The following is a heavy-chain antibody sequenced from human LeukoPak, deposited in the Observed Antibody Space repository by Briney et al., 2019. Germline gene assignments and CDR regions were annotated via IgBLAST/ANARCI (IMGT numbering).Heavy chain of an antibody. CDR2: IIPIFGTA. CDR3: ARGGYSSGFNYYYYYMDV. Sequence: ASVKVSCKASGGTFTSYAISWVRQAPGQGLEWMGWIIPIFGTANYAQKFQGRVTITEDESTSTAYMELSSLRSEDTAVYYCARGGYSSGFNYYYYYMDVWGKGTTVTVSS. V-gene: IGHV1-69*13. J-gene: IGHJ6*03. CDR1: GGTFTSYA. D-gene: IGHD6-19*01.